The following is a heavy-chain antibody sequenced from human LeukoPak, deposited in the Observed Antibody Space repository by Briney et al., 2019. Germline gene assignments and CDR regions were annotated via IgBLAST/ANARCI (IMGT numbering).Heavy chain of an antibody. CDR2: IYYSGGT. D-gene: IGHD3-10*01. V-gene: IGHV4-39*01. CDR3: YSGSGSYYPFDY. J-gene: IGHJ4*02. CDR1: GGSISSSSYY. Sequence: SETLSLTCTVSGGSISSSSYYWGWIRQPPGKGLGWIGSIYYSGGTYYNPSLKSRVTISVDTSKNQFSLKLSSVTAADTAVYYCYSGSGSYYPFDYWGQGTLVTVSS.